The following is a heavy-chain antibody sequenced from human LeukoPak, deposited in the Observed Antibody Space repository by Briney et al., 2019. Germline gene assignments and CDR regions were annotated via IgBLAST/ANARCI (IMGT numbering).Heavy chain of an antibody. J-gene: IGHJ4*02. Sequence: SVKVSCKASGGTFSSYTISWVRQAPGQGLEWMGRIIPILGIAKYAQKFQGRVTITADKSTSTAYMELSSLRSEDTAVHYCARALPENGYCSSTSCYSGRYFDYWGQGTLVTVSS. D-gene: IGHD2-2*02. CDR3: ARALPENGYCSSTSCYSGRYFDY. CDR2: IIPILGIA. V-gene: IGHV1-69*02. CDR1: GGTFSSYT.